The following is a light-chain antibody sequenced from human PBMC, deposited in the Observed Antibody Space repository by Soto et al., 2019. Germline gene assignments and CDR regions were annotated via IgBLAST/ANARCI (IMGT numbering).Light chain of an antibody. CDR2: EVS. CDR1: SSDVGSYNL. Sequence: QSVLTQPASVSGSPGQSITISCTGTSSDVGSYNLVSWYQQHPGKAPKLMIYEVSKRPSGVSNRFSGSKSGNTASLTISGLQAEDEADYYCCSYAGSSSWVFGGVTKVTVL. CDR3: CSYAGSSSWV. V-gene: IGLV2-23*02. J-gene: IGLJ3*02.